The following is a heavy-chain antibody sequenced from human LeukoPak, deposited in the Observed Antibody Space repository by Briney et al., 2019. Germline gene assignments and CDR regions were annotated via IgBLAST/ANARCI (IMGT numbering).Heavy chain of an antibody. J-gene: IGHJ3*02. CDR2: IYHSGST. Sequence: PSQTLSLACAVSGGSISSGGYSWSWIRQPPGKGLEWIGYIYHSGSTYYNPSLKSRVTISVDRSKNQFSLKLSSVTAADTAVYYCARAVNWNYDAFDIWGQGTVVTVSS. CDR1: GGSISSGGYS. CDR3: ARAVNWNYDAFDI. D-gene: IGHD1-7*01. V-gene: IGHV4-30-2*01.